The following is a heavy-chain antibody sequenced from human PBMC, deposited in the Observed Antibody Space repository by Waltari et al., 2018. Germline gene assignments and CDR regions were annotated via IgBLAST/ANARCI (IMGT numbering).Heavy chain of an antibody. J-gene: IGHJ5*02. D-gene: IGHD6-19*01. CDR3: ARGKAVAGTGNGFDP. Sequence: VQLVESGGCLVQAGGSLRLSCPASGFTFRHYYIYWVRDPPGKGLEWVSYIRSSGSTIYYADSVKGRFTIARDNAKNSLYLQMNSLRAEDTAVYYCARGKAVAGTGNGFDPWGQGTLVTVSS. CDR1: GFTFRHYY. CDR2: IRSSGSTI. V-gene: IGHV3-48*03.